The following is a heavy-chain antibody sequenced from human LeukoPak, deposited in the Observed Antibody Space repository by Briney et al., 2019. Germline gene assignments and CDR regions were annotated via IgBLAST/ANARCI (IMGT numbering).Heavy chain of an antibody. V-gene: IGHV1-18*01. Sequence: ASVKVSCKASGYTFTSYGISWVRQAPGQGLEWMGWISAYNGNTNYAQKLQGRVTMTTDTSTSTAYMELRSLRSDDTAVYYCARVPAYCGGDCYSLDYWGQGTLVTVSS. J-gene: IGHJ4*02. CDR3: ARVPAYCGGDCYSLDY. D-gene: IGHD2-21*02. CDR1: GYTFTSYG. CDR2: ISAYNGNT.